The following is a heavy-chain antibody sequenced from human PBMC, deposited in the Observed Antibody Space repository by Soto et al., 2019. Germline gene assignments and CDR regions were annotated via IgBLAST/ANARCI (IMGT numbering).Heavy chain of an antibody. CDR1: GGTFSSYA. CDR2: IIPIFGTA. Sequence: SVKVSCKASGGTFSSYAISWVRQAPGQGLEWMGGIIPIFGTANYAQKFQGRVTITADESTSTAYMELSSLRSEDTAVYYCAGGNYDILTGYFSDYWGQGTLVTVSS. CDR3: AGGNYDILTGYFSDY. D-gene: IGHD3-9*01. V-gene: IGHV1-69*13. J-gene: IGHJ4*02.